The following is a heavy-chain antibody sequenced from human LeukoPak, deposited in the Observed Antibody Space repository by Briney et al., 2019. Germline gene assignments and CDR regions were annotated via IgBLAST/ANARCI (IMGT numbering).Heavy chain of an antibody. V-gene: IGHV3-23*01. Sequence: GGSLRLSCAASGFTFSSYAMSRVRQAPGKGLEWVSAISGSGGSTYYADSVKGRFTISRDNSKNTLYLQMNSLRAEDTAVYYCEKIPEYGSSSRPGYYWGQGPLVTVPS. CDR2: ISGSGGST. CDR1: GFTFSSYA. J-gene: IGHJ4*02. D-gene: IGHD6-6*01. CDR3: EKIPEYGSSSRPGYY.